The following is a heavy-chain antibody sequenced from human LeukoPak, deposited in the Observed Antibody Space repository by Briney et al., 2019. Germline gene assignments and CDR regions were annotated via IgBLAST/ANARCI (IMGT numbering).Heavy chain of an antibody. CDR2: ISGGGRST. Sequence: PGGSLRLSCAASGFTFSTCAMSWVRQAPGKGLEWVSTISGGGRSTDYVDSVKGHFTISRDNSKNTLYLQMNSLRAEDTAVYYCARERYFDYWGQGTLVTVSS. CDR3: ARERYFDY. V-gene: IGHV3-23*01. J-gene: IGHJ4*02. CDR1: GFTFSTCA.